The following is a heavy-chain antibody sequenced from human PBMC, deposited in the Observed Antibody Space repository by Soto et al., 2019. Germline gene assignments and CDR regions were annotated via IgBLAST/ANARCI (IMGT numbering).Heavy chain of an antibody. CDR2: ISAYNGNT. J-gene: IGHJ4*02. V-gene: IGHV1-18*01. D-gene: IGHD3-3*01. Sequence: ASVKVSCKASGYTFTSYGISCVRQAPGQGLEWMGWISAYNGNTNYAQKLQGRVTMPTDTSTSTAYMELRSLRSDDTAVYYCAIDRPVGDFWSGCLASWGQATPVTVSS. CDR1: GYTFTSYG. CDR3: AIDRPVGDFWSGCLAS.